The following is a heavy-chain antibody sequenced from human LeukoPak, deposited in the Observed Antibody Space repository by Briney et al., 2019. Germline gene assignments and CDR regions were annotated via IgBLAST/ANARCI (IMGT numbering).Heavy chain of an antibody. Sequence: GGSLRLSCAASGFIFSSYALHWVRQAPGKGLEWVAVIWYDGSNKYYADSVKGRFTISRDNSKNTLYLQMNSLRAEDTAVYYCARDRGRRYDYVWGSPLGYWGQGTLVTVSS. CDR1: GFIFSSYA. CDR2: IWYDGSNK. V-gene: IGHV3-33*08. D-gene: IGHD3-16*01. CDR3: ARDRGRRYDYVWGSPLGY. J-gene: IGHJ4*02.